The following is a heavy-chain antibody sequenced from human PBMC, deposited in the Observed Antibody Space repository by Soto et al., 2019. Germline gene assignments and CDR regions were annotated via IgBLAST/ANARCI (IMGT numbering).Heavy chain of an antibody. CDR2: IIPIFGTA. CDR3: ARETPDQPLLSY. Sequence: SVKVSCKASGGTFSSYAISWVRQAPGQGLEWMGGIIPIFGTANYAQKFQGRVTITADESTSTAYMELSSLRSEDTAVYYCARETPDQPLLSYWGQGTLVTVSS. D-gene: IGHD2-21*02. J-gene: IGHJ4*02. V-gene: IGHV1-69*13. CDR1: GGTFSSYA.